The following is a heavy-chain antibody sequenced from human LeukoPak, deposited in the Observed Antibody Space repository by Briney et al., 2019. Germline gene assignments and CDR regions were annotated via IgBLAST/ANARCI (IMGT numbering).Heavy chain of an antibody. V-gene: IGHV3-30-3*01. D-gene: IGHD3-22*01. Sequence: PGGSLRLSCAASGFTFSSYAMHWVRQAPGKGLEWVAVISYDGSNKYYADSVKGRFTISRDSSKNTLYLQMNSLRAEDTAVYYCARDRYYYDSTGYLDYWGQGTPVTVSS. CDR1: GFTFSSYA. J-gene: IGHJ4*01. CDR3: ARDRYYYDSTGYLDY. CDR2: ISYDGSNK.